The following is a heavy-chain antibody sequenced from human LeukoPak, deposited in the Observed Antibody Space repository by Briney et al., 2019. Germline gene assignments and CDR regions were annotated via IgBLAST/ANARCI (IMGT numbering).Heavy chain of an antibody. CDR2: IYTSGST. CDR1: GGSISSGSYY. CDR3: ARVICSSTSCYAQGHLHY. D-gene: IGHD2-2*01. V-gene: IGHV4-61*02. J-gene: IGHJ4*02. Sequence: SQTLSLTCTVSGGSISSGSYYWSWIRQPAGKGLEWIGRIYTSGSTNYNPSLKSRVTISVDTSKNQFSLKLSSVTAADTAVYYCARVICSSTSCYAQGHLHYWGQGTLVTVSS.